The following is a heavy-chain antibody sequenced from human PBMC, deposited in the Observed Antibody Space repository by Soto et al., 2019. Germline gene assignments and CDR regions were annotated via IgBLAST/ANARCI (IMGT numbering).Heavy chain of an antibody. D-gene: IGHD2-8*02. V-gene: IGHV4-34*01. J-gene: IGHJ4*02. CDR2: NNHSGST. Sequence: SETLSLTCAVYGGSFSGYYWTWIRQPPGTGLEWIGENNHSGSTNYNPSLKRRVTISVDTSKNQFSLKLTSVTAADTAVYYCARDKITGLFDYWGQGTLVT. CDR3: ARDKITGLFDY. CDR1: GGSFSGYY.